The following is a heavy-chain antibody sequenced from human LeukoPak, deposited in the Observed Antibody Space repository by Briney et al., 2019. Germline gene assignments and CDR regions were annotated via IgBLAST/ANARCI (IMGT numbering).Heavy chain of an antibody. CDR2: ISSSSSYI. CDR3: ARVSSSWHYFDY. D-gene: IGHD6-13*01. CDR1: GFTFSSYT. V-gene: IGHV3-21*01. Sequence: GGSLRLSCAASGFTFSSYTMTWVRQAPGKGLEWVSSISSSSSYIYYADSVKGRFTISRHNAKNSLYLQMNSLRVEDTAVYYCARVSSSWHYFDYWGQGTLVTVSS. J-gene: IGHJ4*02.